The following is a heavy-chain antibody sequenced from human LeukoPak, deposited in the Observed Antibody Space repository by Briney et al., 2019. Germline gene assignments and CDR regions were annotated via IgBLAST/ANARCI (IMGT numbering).Heavy chain of an antibody. J-gene: IGHJ4*02. CDR3: AKDHPIAASVAGLDY. CDR2: IRYDGSKT. Sequence: GGSLRLSCAASGFTFINYGMHWVRQAPGKGLEWVAFIRYDGSKTYYADSVKGRFTFSRDNSKSTLYLQMNSLRPEDTAVYYCAKDHPIAASVAGLDYWGQGTLVTVSS. CDR1: GFTFINYG. V-gene: IGHV3-30*02. D-gene: IGHD6-13*01.